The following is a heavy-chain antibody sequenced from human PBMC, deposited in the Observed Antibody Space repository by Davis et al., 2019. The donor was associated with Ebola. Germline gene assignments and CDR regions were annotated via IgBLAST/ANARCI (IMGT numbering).Heavy chain of an antibody. Sequence: PGGSLRLSCAASGFTFSNFHIHWVRQTPGKGLVWVARIDPDGTGTNYADSVKGRFTISRDNSKNTLYLQMNSLRAEDTAVYYCARGGWQWLVPYFDYWGQGTLVTVSS. CDR2: IDPDGTGT. CDR3: ARGGWQWLVPYFDY. J-gene: IGHJ4*02. CDR1: GFTFSNFH. D-gene: IGHD6-19*01. V-gene: IGHV3-74*01.